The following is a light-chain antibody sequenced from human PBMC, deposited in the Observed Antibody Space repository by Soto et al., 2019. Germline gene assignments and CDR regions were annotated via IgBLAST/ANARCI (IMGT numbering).Light chain of an antibody. Sequence: QSVLTQPSSVSASPGQSISISCTGTSDDIGAYDYVSWYQQHPGKAPKLILYAVSNRPSGVSTRFSGSKSGNTASLTISGVQADDEAAYYCSSYRSSDTLEVFGTGTKVTVL. CDR3: SSYRSSDTLEV. V-gene: IGLV2-14*01. J-gene: IGLJ1*01. CDR2: AVS. CDR1: SDDIGAYDY.